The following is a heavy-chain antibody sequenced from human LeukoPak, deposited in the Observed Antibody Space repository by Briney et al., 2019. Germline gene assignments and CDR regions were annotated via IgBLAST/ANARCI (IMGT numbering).Heavy chain of an antibody. J-gene: IGHJ4*02. D-gene: IGHD6-13*01. V-gene: IGHV3-7*01. CDR1: GFTFSSCW. CDR3: VRAGGSSWSDF. Sequence: GSLRLSCAASGFTFSSCWMSWVRQSPGKGLEWVANINQDGSENHYVDSVKGRFTISRDNAKNSVFVQMNGLRVEDTAVYYCVRAGGSSWSDFWGQGTLVTVSS. CDR2: INQDGSEN.